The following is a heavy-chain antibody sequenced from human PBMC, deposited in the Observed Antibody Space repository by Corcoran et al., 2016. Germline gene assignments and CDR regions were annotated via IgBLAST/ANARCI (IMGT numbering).Heavy chain of an antibody. J-gene: IGHJ4*02. CDR2: INAGNGNT. CDR1: GYTFTSYA. D-gene: IGHD6-13*01. CDR3: ARERWGAAAGVFDY. V-gene: IGHV1-3*01. Sequence: QGQLVKSGAEVKKPGASVKVSCKASGYTFTSYAMHWVRQAPGQRLEWMGWINAGNGNTKYSQKFQGRVTITRDTSASTAYMELSSLRSEDTAVYYCARERWGAAAGVFDYWGQGTLVTVAS.